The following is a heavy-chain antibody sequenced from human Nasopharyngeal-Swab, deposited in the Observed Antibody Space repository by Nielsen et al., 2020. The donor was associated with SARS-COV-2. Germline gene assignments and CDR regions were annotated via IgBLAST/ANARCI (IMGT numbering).Heavy chain of an antibody. CDR2: IYYSGST. J-gene: IGHJ1*01. V-gene: IGHV4-39*01. D-gene: IGHD6-13*01. Sequence: SETLSLTCTVSGGSISSSSYYWGWIRQPPGKGLEWIGNIYYSGSTYYNPSLKSRVTISVDTSKNQFSLKLSSVTAADTAVYYCASSWHGFPPAEYFQHWGQGTLVTVSS. CDR1: GGSISSSSYY. CDR3: ASSWHGFPPAEYFQH.